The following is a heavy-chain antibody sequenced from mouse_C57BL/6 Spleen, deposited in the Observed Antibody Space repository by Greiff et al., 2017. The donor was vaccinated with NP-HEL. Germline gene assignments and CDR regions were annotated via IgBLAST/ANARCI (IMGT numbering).Heavy chain of an antibody. Sequence: EVQLVESGGGLVQPGGSLSLSCAASGFTFTDYYMSWVRQPPGKALEWLGFIRNKANGYTTEYSASVKGRFTISRDNSQSILYLQMNALRAEDSATYYCARYPIYDGSSDVWGTGTTVTVSS. CDR2: IRNKANGYTT. J-gene: IGHJ1*03. V-gene: IGHV7-3*01. CDR1: GFTFTDYY. CDR3: ARYPIYDGSSDV. D-gene: IGHD2-3*01.